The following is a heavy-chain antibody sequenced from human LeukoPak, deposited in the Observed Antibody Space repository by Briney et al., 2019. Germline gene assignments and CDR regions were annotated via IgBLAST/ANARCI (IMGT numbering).Heavy chain of an antibody. Sequence: SETLSLTCTVSGGSISSGGYYWSWIRQHPGKGLEWIGYIYYSGSTYYNPSVKSRVTISVDTSKNQFSLKLSSVTAADTAVYYCARETTAFDNWFDPWGQGTLVTVSS. CDR3: ARETTAFDNWFDP. J-gene: IGHJ5*02. CDR1: GGSISSGGYY. D-gene: IGHD1-7*01. V-gene: IGHV4-31*03. CDR2: IYYSGST.